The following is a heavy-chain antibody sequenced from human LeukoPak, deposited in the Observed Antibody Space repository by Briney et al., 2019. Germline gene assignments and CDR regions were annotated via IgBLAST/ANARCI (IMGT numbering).Heavy chain of an antibody. D-gene: IGHD3-22*01. Sequence: PAETLSLTCTASGGSISSYCWSWVRQPAGKGLEWVGNIYNSGSTNYNPALKRRLTMIVDTSKNQFSLKLRCVTAAEPAVYYCACGYHCGRFDHWGKGNLVPVSS. CDR1: GGSISSYC. CDR2: IYNSGST. J-gene: IGHJ4*02. V-gene: IGHV4-4*07. CDR3: ACGYHCGRFDH.